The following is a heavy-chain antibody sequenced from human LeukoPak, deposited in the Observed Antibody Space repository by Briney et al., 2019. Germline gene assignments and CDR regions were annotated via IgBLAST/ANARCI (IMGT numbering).Heavy chain of an antibody. CDR3: ANHNIVVNRFGGYFDY. CDR2: IWYDGSKQ. Sequence: PGGSLRLSCAASGFTFRTYGMHWVRQAPGKGLEWVALIWYDGSKQYYADSVKGRFTIYRDNSESTVYLQMNSLRAEDTAVYYCANHNIVVNRFGGYFDYWGQGTLVTVSS. J-gene: IGHJ4*02. D-gene: IGHD2-15*01. V-gene: IGHV3-33*06. CDR1: GFTFRTYG.